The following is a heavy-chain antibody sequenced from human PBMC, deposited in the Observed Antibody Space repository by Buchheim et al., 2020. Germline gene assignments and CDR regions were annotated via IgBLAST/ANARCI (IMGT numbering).Heavy chain of an antibody. D-gene: IGHD6-6*01. J-gene: IGHJ6*02. V-gene: IGHV3-21*01. CDR1: GFTFSSYS. CDR2: ISSSSSYI. CDR3: ARDGIAARRIYYYGMDV. Sequence: EVQLVESGGGLVKPGGSLRLSCAASGFTFSSYSMNWVRQAPGKGLEWLSSISSSSSYIYYADSVKGRFTISRDNAKNSLYLQMNSLRAEDTAVYYCARDGIAARRIYYYGMDVWGQGTT.